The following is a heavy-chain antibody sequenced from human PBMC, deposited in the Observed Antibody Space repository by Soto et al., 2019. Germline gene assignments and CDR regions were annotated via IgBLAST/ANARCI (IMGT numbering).Heavy chain of an antibody. J-gene: IGHJ5*02. Sequence: SETLSLTCTVSGGSISSYYWSWIRQPPGKGLEWIGYISYTGNTYYNPSLKSRVTISVDRSKNQFSLKLSSVTAADTAVYYCARVPGPWGQGTLVTAPQ. CDR1: GGSISSYY. CDR3: ARVPGP. CDR2: ISYTGNT. V-gene: IGHV4-59*12.